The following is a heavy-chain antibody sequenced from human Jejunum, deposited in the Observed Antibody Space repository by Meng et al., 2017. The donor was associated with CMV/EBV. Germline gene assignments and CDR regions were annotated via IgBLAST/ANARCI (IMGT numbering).Heavy chain of an antibody. V-gene: IGHV4-34*01. CDR1: GGSFSGYY. CDR2: INHSVSA. J-gene: IGHJ4*02. Sequence: YGGSFSGYYWSWIRQSPGQGLEWIGQINHSVSASYNPSLRRRVTISEDTSKNQFSLRLTSVTAADTAIYYCARKYCGSSNCYPFDYWGQGELVTVSS. D-gene: IGHD2-2*01. CDR3: ARKYCGSSNCYPFDY.